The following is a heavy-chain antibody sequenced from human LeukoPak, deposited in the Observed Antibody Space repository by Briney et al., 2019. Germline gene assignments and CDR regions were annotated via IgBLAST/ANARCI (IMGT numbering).Heavy chain of an antibody. CDR2: ISAYNGNT. CDR1: GYTFTSYG. CDR3: AAPENDSSGYYPGY. D-gene: IGHD3-22*01. J-gene: IGHJ4*02. V-gene: IGHV1-18*01. Sequence: ASVKVSCKASGYTFTSYGISWVRQAPGQGLEWMGWISAYNGNTNYAQKLQGRVTMTTDTSTSTAYMELRSLRSDDTAVYYCAAPENDSSGYYPGYWGQGTLVTVSS.